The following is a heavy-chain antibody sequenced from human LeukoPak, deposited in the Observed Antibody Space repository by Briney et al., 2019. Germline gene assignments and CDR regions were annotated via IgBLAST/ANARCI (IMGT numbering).Heavy chain of an antibody. CDR1: GGSFSGYY. J-gene: IGHJ4*02. Sequence: SETLSLTCAVYGGSFSGYYWSWIRQPPGKGLEWIGEINHSGSTNYNPSLKSRVTISVDTSKNQSSLKLSSVTAADTAVYYCARVFGTYYYDSSDPFDYWGQGTLVTVSS. V-gene: IGHV4-34*01. CDR2: INHSGST. CDR3: ARVFGTYYYDSSDPFDY. D-gene: IGHD3-22*01.